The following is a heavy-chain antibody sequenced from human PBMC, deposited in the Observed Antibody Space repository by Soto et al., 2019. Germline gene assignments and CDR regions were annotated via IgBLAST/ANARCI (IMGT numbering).Heavy chain of an antibody. CDR1: GGSISSGDYY. D-gene: IGHD4-17*01. Sequence: SETLSLTCTVSGGSISSGDYYWSWIRQPPGKGLEWIGYIYYSGSTYYNPSLKSRVTISVDTSKNQFSLKLSSVTAADTAVYYCARVIDLAVTISRWFDPWGQGTLVTVSS. J-gene: IGHJ5*02. CDR3: ARVIDLAVTISRWFDP. V-gene: IGHV4-30-4*01. CDR2: IYYSGST.